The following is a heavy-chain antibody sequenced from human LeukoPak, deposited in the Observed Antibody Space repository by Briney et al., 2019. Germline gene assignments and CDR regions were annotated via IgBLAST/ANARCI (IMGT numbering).Heavy chain of an antibody. J-gene: IGHJ6*02. Sequence: GGSLRLSRAASGFTFSSYWMHWVRQAPGKGLVWVSRINSDGSSTSYADSVKGRFTISRDNAKNTLYLQMNSLRAEDTAVYYCARVRGSGYYYYYYGMDVWGQGTTVTVSS. CDR3: ARVRGSGYYYYYYGMDV. V-gene: IGHV3-74*01. CDR1: GFTFSSYW. CDR2: INSDGSST. D-gene: IGHD3-22*01.